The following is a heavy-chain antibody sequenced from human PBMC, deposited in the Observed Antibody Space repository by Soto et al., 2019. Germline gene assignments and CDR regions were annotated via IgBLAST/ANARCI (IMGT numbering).Heavy chain of an antibody. V-gene: IGHV3-53*01. D-gene: IGHD6-13*01. CDR2: IYSGGST. Sequence: GWSLRLSCAASWFTVSSNYMSWVRQAPGKGLEWVSVIYSGGSTYYADSVKGRFTISRDNSKNTLYLQMNSLRAEDTAVYYCARRFSSNWSHDYWGQGTLVTVSS. J-gene: IGHJ4*02. CDR1: WFTVSSNY. CDR3: ARRFSSNWSHDY.